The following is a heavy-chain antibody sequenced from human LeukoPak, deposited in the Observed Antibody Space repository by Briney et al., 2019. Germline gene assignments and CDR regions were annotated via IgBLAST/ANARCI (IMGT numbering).Heavy chain of an antibody. Sequence: GASVKVSCKASVYTFTGYYMHWVRQAPGQGLEWMGWINPNSGGTNYTQKFQGRVTMTRDTSISTAYMELSRLRSDDTAVYYCATSSPSRYSGSYYPRGAFDIWGQGTMVTASS. V-gene: IGHV1-2*02. CDR1: VYTFTGYY. CDR3: ATSSPSRYSGSYYPRGAFDI. J-gene: IGHJ3*02. D-gene: IGHD1-26*01. CDR2: INPNSGGT.